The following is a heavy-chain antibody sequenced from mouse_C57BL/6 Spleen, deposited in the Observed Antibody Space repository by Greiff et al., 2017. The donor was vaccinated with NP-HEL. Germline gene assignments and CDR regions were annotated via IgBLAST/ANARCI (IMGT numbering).Heavy chain of an antibody. J-gene: IGHJ4*01. CDR2: IYPRSGNT. CDR1: GYTFTSYG. Sequence: QVQLQQSGAELARPGASVKLSCKASGYTFTSYGISWVKQRTGQGLEWIGEIYPRSGNTYYNEKFKGKATLTADKSSSTAYMELRSLTSEDSAVYFCAREIIYYGNYRYAMDYWGQGTSVTVSS. CDR3: AREIIYYGNYRYAMDY. V-gene: IGHV1-81*01. D-gene: IGHD2-1*01.